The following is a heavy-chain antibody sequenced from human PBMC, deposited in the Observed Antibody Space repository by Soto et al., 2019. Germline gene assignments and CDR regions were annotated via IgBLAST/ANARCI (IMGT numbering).Heavy chain of an antibody. Sequence: SETLSLTCTVSGGSVSSGSYYWSWIRQPPGKGLEWIGYIYYSGSTNYNPSLKSRVTISVDTSKNQFSLKLSSVTAADTAVYYCARAGFSSGYYYDTTPGIDYWGQGTLVTVSS. CDR2: IYYSGST. J-gene: IGHJ4*02. D-gene: IGHD3-22*01. CDR1: GGSVSSGSYY. CDR3: ARAGFSSGYYYDTTPGIDY. V-gene: IGHV4-61*01.